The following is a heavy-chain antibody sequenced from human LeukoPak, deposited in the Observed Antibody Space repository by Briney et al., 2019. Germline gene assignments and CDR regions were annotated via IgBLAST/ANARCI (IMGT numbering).Heavy chain of an antibody. J-gene: IGHJ4*02. V-gene: IGHV3-74*01. CDR2: INTDGTTT. Sequence: GGSLRLSCAASGFTFSSYWMHWVRQAPGKGLVWVSRINTDGTTTSYADSVKGRFTVSRDNAKNTLHLQMNSLRAEDTAVYYCAYSSGWFRFDYWGQGTLVTVSS. CDR1: GFTFSSYW. D-gene: IGHD6-19*01. CDR3: AYSSGWFRFDY.